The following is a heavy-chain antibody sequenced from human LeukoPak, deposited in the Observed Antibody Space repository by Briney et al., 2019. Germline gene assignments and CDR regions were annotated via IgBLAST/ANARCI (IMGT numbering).Heavy chain of an antibody. Sequence: GGSLRLSCAASGFTFSTYSMNWVRQAPGKGLEWVSSISSSSSYIYYADSVKGRFTISRDNAKNSLYLQMNSLRGDDTAVYYCARGTYSSSWLFDYWGQGTLVTVSS. J-gene: IGHJ4*02. D-gene: IGHD6-13*01. V-gene: IGHV3-21*01. CDR3: ARGTYSSSWLFDY. CDR2: ISSSSSYI. CDR1: GFTFSTYS.